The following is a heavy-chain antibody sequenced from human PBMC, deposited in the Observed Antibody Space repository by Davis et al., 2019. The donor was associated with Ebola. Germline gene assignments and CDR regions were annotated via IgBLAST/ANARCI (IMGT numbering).Heavy chain of an antibody. CDR3: ARRSAVAGPDVNWFDP. CDR1: GYSFTTFW. Sequence: GESLKISCRGSGYSFTTFWIGWVRQKPGKGLEWMGAIYPGDSDTRYNPSFQGQVTISADKSISTAYLYWSSLKASDTAMYYCARRSAVAGPDVNWFDPWGQGTLVTVSS. J-gene: IGHJ5*02. V-gene: IGHV5-51*01. CDR2: IYPGDSDT. D-gene: IGHD6-19*01.